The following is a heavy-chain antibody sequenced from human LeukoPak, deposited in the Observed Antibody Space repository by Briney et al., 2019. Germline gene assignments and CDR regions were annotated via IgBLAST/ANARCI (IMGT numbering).Heavy chain of an antibody. Sequence: SETLSLTCTVSGGAISSTSYYGGWIRQPPGKGLEWIGSINYSGNTYYNPSLKSRVTMSLDTSKMQLSLNLSSVTAADTAVYYCARGWAQASGGTIHYYYGLDAWGQGTTVTVYS. J-gene: IGHJ6*02. CDR3: ARGWAQASGGTIHYYYGLDA. D-gene: IGHD1-26*01. CDR2: INYSGNT. CDR1: GGAISSTSYY. V-gene: IGHV4-39*01.